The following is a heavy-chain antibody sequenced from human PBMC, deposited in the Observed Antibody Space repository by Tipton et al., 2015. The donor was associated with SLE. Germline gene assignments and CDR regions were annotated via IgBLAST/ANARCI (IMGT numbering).Heavy chain of an antibody. Sequence: SLRLSCVVSGFSFSTSWMSWVRQAPGKGLEWVANIKPDGSEKNYVDSVKGRFTISRDNARNSLYLQMNNLRPEDTAVYYCARDPRWLDYWGQGTLVTVSS. D-gene: IGHD4-23*01. V-gene: IGHV3-7*01. CDR1: GFSFSTSW. CDR2: IKPDGSEK. CDR3: ARDPRWLDY. J-gene: IGHJ4*02.